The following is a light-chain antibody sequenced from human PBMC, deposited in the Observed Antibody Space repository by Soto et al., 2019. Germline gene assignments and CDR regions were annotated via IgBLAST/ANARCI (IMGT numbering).Light chain of an antibody. J-gene: IGKJ2*01. CDR2: DAS. CDR1: QSDNKW. CDR3: QQYQSWPYT. V-gene: IGKV1-5*01. Sequence: DIQMTQSPSTLSASVGDRVTITCRASQSDNKWLAWYQQKPGRAPNLVIYDASTLQTSVTSTFSGSGSGTEFTLTISSLQPDEFGTYYCQQYQSWPYTFGQGTKLEIK.